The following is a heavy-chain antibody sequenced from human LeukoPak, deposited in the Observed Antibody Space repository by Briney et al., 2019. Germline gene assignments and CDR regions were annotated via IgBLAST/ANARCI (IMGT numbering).Heavy chain of an antibody. CDR2: ISPSGDST. CDR3: ARALLDGNYALDY. D-gene: IGHD1-7*01. J-gene: IGHJ4*02. V-gene: IGHV1-46*01. CDR1: GNTFTSYY. Sequence: ASVKVSCKASGNTFTSYYMHWVRQAPGQGLEWVGIISPSGDSTSYTQKFQGRVTMTRDTSTSTDYMELSGLRSEDTAVYYCARALLDGNYALDYWGQGTLVTVSS.